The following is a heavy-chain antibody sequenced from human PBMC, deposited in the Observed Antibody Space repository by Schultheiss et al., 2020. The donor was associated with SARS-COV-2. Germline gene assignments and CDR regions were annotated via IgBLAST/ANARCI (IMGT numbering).Heavy chain of an antibody. V-gene: IGHV4-4*07. CDR1: GGSISSYY. J-gene: IGHJ5*02. Sequence: SQTLSLTCTVSGGSISSYYWSWIRQPAGKGLEWIGRIYTSGSTNYNPSLKSRVTMSVDTSKNQFSLKLSSVTAADTAVYYCARYQEVIITTGWFDPWGQGTLVTVSS. CDR2: IYTSGST. CDR3: ARYQEVIITTGWFDP. D-gene: IGHD3-22*01.